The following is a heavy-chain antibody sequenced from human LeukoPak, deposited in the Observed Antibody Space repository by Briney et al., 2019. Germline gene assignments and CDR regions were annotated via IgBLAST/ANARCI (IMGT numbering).Heavy chain of an antibody. CDR3: ARGSYDSRGYYSDYHFYMEL. CDR1: GYTFTGYY. Sequence: AASVKVSCKASGYTFTGYYLHWVRQAPGQGLEWIGWINPYNGDTNYSPKFKGRVTLTRDTSTTTSYMDLSRLTSDDTAVYFCARGSYDSRGYYSDYHFYMELWGKGTTVTVSS. J-gene: IGHJ6*03. D-gene: IGHD3-22*01. CDR2: INPYNGDT. V-gene: IGHV1-2*02.